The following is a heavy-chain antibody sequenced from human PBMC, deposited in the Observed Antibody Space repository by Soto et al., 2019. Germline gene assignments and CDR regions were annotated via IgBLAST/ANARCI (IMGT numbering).Heavy chain of an antibody. D-gene: IGHD2-2*02. Sequence: SVKVSCKASGGTFSSYAISWVRQAPGQGLEWMGGIIPIFGTANYAQKFQGRVTITADESTSTAYMELSSLRSEDTAVYYCAAPICSSTSCYSAGDAFDIWGQGTMVTVSS. J-gene: IGHJ3*02. CDR3: AAPICSSTSCYSAGDAFDI. CDR1: GGTFSSYA. V-gene: IGHV1-69*13. CDR2: IIPIFGTA.